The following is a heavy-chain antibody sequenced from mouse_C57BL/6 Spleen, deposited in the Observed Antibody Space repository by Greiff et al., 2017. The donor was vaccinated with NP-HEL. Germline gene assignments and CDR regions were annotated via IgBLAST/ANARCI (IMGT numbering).Heavy chain of an antibody. CDR3: ARRTTVVEGPGDY. CDR1: GYTFTSYW. Sequence: QVQLQQPGAELVKPGASVKLSCKASGYTFTSYWMQWVKQRPGQGLEWIGEIDPSDSYTNYNQKLKGKATLTVDTTSSTAYMQLSSLTSEDSAVYYCARRTTVVEGPGDYWGQGTSVTVSS. J-gene: IGHJ4*01. V-gene: IGHV1-50*01. CDR2: IDPSDSYT. D-gene: IGHD1-1*01.